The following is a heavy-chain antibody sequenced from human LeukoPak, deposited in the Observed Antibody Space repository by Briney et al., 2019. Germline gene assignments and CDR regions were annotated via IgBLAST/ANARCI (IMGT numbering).Heavy chain of an antibody. CDR2: ISYDGSNK. J-gene: IGHJ4*02. V-gene: IGHV3-30-3*01. Sequence: GGSLRLSCAASGFTFSSYAMHWVRQAPGKGLEWVAVISYDGSNKYYADSVKGRFTISRDNSKNTLYLQMNSLRAEDTAVYYCAKGDGYSYAYYFDYWGQGTLVTVSS. D-gene: IGHD5-18*01. CDR3: AKGDGYSYAYYFDY. CDR1: GFTFSSYA.